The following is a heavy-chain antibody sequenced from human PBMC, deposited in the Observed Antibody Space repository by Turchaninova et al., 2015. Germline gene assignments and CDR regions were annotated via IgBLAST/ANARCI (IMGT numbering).Heavy chain of an antibody. Sequence: QVQLQQWGAGLLKPSETLSLTCAVYGGSLSGYYWSWIRQPPGKGLQWIGEINHSGSTNYNPSLKSRVTISVDTSRNQFSLKLRSVNAADTAVYFCAGPSSGWPYFDYWGQGILVTVSS. CDR2: INHSGST. V-gene: IGHV4-34*01. CDR3: AGPSSGWPYFDY. J-gene: IGHJ4*02. D-gene: IGHD6-19*01. CDR1: GGSLSGYY.